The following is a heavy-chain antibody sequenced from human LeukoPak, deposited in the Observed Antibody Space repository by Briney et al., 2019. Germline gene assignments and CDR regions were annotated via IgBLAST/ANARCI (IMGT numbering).Heavy chain of an antibody. CDR2: IKEDGTEK. D-gene: IGHD3-10*01. Sequence: GGSLRLSCAASEFSFSTYWMSWVRQAPGEGLEWVANIKEDGTEKYYVGSVKGRFTISRDNAKKSLYLQMNSLRDDDTAVYFCARSPAGDAWPPAYYMDVWGKGTTVTVSS. CDR3: ARSPAGDAWPPAYYMDV. V-gene: IGHV3-7*01. J-gene: IGHJ6*03. CDR1: EFSFSTYW.